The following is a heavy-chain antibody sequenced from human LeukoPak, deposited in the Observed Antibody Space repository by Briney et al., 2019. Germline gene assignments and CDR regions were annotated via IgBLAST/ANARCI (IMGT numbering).Heavy chain of an antibody. CDR2: IYHSGST. D-gene: IGHD3-22*01. CDR1: GGSISSGNW. J-gene: IGHJ4*02. Sequence: NPSETLSLTCAVSGGSISSGNWWSWVRQPPGKGLEWIGEIYHSGSTNYNPSLKSRVTISVDKSKNQFSLKLSSVTAADTAVYYCARDSRGGSGYSFDYWGQGTLVTVSS. V-gene: IGHV4-4*02. CDR3: ARDSRGGSGYSFDY.